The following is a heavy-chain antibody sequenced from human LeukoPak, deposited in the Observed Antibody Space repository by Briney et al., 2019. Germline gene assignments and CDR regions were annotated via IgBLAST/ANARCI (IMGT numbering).Heavy chain of an antibody. V-gene: IGHV3-30*18. D-gene: IGHD4-11*01. CDR3: AKDLRTVTTDWFDP. J-gene: IGHJ5*02. CDR2: ISYDGSNK. Sequence: GGSLRLSCAASGFTFSSYGMHWVRQAPGKGLEWVAVISYDGSNKYYADSVKGRFTISRDNSKNTLYLQMNSLRAEDTAVYYCAKDLRTVTTDWFDPRGQGTLVTVSS. CDR1: GFTFSSYG.